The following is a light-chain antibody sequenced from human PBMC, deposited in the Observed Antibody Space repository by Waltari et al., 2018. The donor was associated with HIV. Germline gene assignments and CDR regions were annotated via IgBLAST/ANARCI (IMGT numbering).Light chain of an antibody. V-gene: IGLV5-45*02. Sequence: QAVLTQPSSLSAPPGTSASLTCTLRSGINVASYRIYWYQQRSGTPPQYLLTYKSDSYVQRGAGAPSRFSASKYASANAGILLISGIQSEDEVDYSCMIRHSNAYVFGSGTKVTV. CDR1: SGINVASYR. CDR3: MIRHSNAYV. J-gene: IGLJ1*01. CDR2: YKSDSYV.